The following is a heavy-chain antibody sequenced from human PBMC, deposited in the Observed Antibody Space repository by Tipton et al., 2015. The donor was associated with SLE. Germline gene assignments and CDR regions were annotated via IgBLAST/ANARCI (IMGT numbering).Heavy chain of an antibody. J-gene: IGHJ4*02. CDR3: AKDRPYSSSWYPFDY. D-gene: IGHD6-13*01. CDR2: ISGSGGST. CDR1: GFTFSSYA. V-gene: IGHV3-23*01. Sequence: GSLRLSCAASGFTFSSYAMSWVRQAPGKGLEWVSVISGSGGSTYYADSVKGRFTISRDNSKNTLYLQMNSLRAEDTAVYYCAKDRPYSSSWYPFDYWGQGTLVTVSS.